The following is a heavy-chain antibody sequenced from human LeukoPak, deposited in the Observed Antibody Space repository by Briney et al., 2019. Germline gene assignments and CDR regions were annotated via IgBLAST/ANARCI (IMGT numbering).Heavy chain of an antibody. J-gene: IGHJ4*02. CDR3: ARAWWGEGHFDS. CDR2: ISSSGSTI. CDR1: RFTFSSYE. Sequence: PGGSLRLSCAASRFTFSSYEMNWVRQAPGKGLEWVSYISSSGSTIYYADSVRGRFSISRDNAKNSLYLQMNSLRAEDTAVYYCARAWWGEGHFDSWGQGTLVTASS. V-gene: IGHV3-48*03. D-gene: IGHD2-8*02.